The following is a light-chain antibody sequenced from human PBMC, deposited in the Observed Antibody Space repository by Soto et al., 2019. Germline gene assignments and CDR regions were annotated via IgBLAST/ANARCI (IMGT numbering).Light chain of an antibody. V-gene: IGKV1-8*01. CDR3: QQYYSYPRT. Sequence: IQMTQSPSAMSASVGDRVTITCRASQGISSYLAWYQQKPGKAPKLLIYAASTLQSGVPSRFSGSGSGTDFTLTISCLQSEDFATYYCQQYYSYPRTFGQGTKVDIK. CDR1: QGISSY. CDR2: AAS. J-gene: IGKJ1*01.